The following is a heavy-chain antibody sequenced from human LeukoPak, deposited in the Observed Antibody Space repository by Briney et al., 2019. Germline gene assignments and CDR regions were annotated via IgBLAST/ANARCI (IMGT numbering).Heavy chain of an antibody. CDR3: ASLIRLFNY. Sequence: GGSLRLSRAASGFTFSDCEMNWVRQTPEKGLEWVSYISSSGTTIYYADSVRGRFTISRDNAKKSLYLQIHSLRADDTAVYYCASLIRLFNYWGQGTLVTVSS. CDR2: ISSSGTTI. V-gene: IGHV3-48*03. D-gene: IGHD3-16*01. J-gene: IGHJ4*02. CDR1: GFTFSDCE.